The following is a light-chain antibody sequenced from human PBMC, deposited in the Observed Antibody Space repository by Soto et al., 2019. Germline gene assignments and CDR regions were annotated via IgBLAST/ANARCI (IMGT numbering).Light chain of an antibody. Sequence: EIVLTQSPGTLSLSPGEKATLSCRASQSVSSSFLAWYQQKPGQAPRLLIYGASSRATGIPDRFSGSGSGTGCTVTISRLEPEDFAVDYCQQYDSPPWTFGQGTKVEIK. CDR1: QSVSSSF. CDR3: QQYDSPPWT. J-gene: IGKJ1*01. V-gene: IGKV3-20*01. CDR2: GAS.